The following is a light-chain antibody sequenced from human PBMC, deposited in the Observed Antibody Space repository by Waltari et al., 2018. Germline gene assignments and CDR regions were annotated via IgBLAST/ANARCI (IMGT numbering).Light chain of an antibody. CDR2: KAS. Sequence: DIQMTQSPSTLSASVGERVTITCRASQNINSWLAWYQQKPGTAPTLLLYKASSLESGVPSRFSGSGFGTEFTLTISSLQPDDFATYYCQQDSNFPITFGGGTKVEIK. V-gene: IGKV1-5*03. CDR1: QNINSW. J-gene: IGKJ4*01. CDR3: QQDSNFPIT.